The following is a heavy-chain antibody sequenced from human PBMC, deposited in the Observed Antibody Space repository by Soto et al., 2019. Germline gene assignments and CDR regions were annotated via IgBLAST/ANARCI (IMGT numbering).Heavy chain of an antibody. CDR2: IYYSGST. Sequence: SETLSLTCTVSGGSISSYYWSWIRQPPGKGLEWIGYIYYSGSTNYNPSLKSRVTISVDTSKNQFSLKLSSVTAADTAVYYCARGHTVTTSFDYRGQRTLVTVSS. CDR3: ARGHTVTTSFDY. CDR1: GGSISSYY. J-gene: IGHJ4*02. V-gene: IGHV4-59*01. D-gene: IGHD4-17*01.